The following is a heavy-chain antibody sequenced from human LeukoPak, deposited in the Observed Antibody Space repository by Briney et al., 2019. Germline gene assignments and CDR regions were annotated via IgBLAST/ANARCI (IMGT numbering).Heavy chain of an antibody. CDR2: INHSGST. CDR3: ARLDYGDNAFDY. CDR1: GGSFSGYY. Sequence: SETLSLTCAVYGGSFSGYYWSWIRQPPGKGQEWIGEINHSGSTNYNPSLKSRVTISVDTSKNQFSLKLSSVTAADTAVYYCARLDYGDNAFDYWGQGTLVTVSS. J-gene: IGHJ4*02. D-gene: IGHD4-17*01. V-gene: IGHV4-34*01.